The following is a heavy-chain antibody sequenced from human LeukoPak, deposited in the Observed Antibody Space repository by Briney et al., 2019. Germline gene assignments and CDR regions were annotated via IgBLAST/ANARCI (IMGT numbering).Heavy chain of an antibody. CDR1: GFTFSSYS. J-gene: IGHJ4*02. D-gene: IGHD2-15*01. CDR3: ARDEAGYCSGGSCRSFDY. CDR2: ISSSSSYI. Sequence: GGSLRLSCAASGFTFSSYSMNRVRQAPGKGLEWVSSISSSSSYIYYADSVKGRFTISRDNAKNSLYLQMNSLRAEDTAVYYCARDEAGYCSGGSCRSFDYWGQGTLVTVSS. V-gene: IGHV3-21*01.